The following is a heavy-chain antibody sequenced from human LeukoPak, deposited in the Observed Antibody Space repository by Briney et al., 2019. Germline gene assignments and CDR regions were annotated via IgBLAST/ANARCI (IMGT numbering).Heavy chain of an antibody. V-gene: IGHV4-61*05. D-gene: IGHD3-10*01. CDR1: GGSISSSSYY. CDR3: ARHGIWFGDTNRWFDP. CDR2: IYYSGST. J-gene: IGHJ5*02. Sequence: SETLSLTCTVSGGSISSSSYYWGWIRQPPGKGLEWIGYIYYSGSTNYNPSLTSRVTISVDTSKNQFSLRLTSVTAADTAVYFCARHGIWFGDTNRWFDPWGQGTLVTVSS.